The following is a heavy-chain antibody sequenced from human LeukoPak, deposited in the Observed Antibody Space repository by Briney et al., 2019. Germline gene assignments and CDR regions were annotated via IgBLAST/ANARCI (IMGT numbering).Heavy chain of an antibody. Sequence: GGSLRLSCAASGFTVSSNYMSWVRQAPGKGLEWVSVIYSGGSTYYADSVKGRFTISRDNSKNTLYLQMDSLRAEDTAVYYCARGGSYYYYYYGMDVWGQGTTVTVSS. CDR2: IYSGGST. J-gene: IGHJ6*02. V-gene: IGHV3-66*01. CDR1: GFTVSSNY. CDR3: ARGGSYYYYYYGMDV.